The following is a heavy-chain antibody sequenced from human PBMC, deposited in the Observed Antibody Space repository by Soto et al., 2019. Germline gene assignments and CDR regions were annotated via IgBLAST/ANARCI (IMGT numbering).Heavy chain of an antibody. J-gene: IGHJ3*02. CDR3: ARHRPTSDYRDYEGRAFDI. CDR1: GYSFTSYW. V-gene: IGHV5-51*01. Sequence: EVQLVQSGAEVKKPGESLKISCKGSGYSFTSYWIGWVRQMPGKGLEWMGIIYPGDSDTRYSPSFQGQVTISADKSISTAYLQWSSLKAPDTAMYYCARHRPTSDYRDYEGRAFDIWGQGTMVTVSS. CDR2: IYPGDSDT. D-gene: IGHD4-17*01.